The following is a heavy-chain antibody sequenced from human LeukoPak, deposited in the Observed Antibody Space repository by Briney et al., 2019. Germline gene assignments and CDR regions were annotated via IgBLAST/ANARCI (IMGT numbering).Heavy chain of an antibody. CDR2: IYYSGST. V-gene: IGHV4-39*01. CDR3: ARHSSGWYYFDY. CDR1: GGSISSSSYY. D-gene: IGHD6-13*01. J-gene: IGHJ4*02. Sequence: SETLSLTCTVSGGSISSSSYYWGWIRQSPGKGLEWIGSIYYSGSTYYNPSLKSRVTISVDTSKNQFSLKLSSVTAADTAVYYCARHSSGWYYFDYWGQGTLVTVSS.